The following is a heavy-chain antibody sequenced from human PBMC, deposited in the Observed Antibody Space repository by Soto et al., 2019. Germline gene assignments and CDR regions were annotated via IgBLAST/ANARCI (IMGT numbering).Heavy chain of an antibody. D-gene: IGHD3-22*01. CDR2: IRSKTYGGTT. V-gene: IGHV3-49*03. Sequence: PGGSLRLSCTASGFTFGDYAKSWFRQAPGKGLEWVGFIRSKTYGGTTEYAAAVKGRFIISRDDSKSIAYLQMDSLKTEDTAVYYCSRVRTTMIVVVSDYWGQGTMVTVSS. J-gene: IGHJ4*02. CDR1: GFTFGDYA. CDR3: SRVRTTMIVVVSDY.